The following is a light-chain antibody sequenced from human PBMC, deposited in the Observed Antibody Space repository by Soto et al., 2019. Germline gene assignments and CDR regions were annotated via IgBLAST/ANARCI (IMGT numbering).Light chain of an antibody. J-gene: IGLJ1*01. CDR3: SSYSRPTTLGV. Sequence: QSALTQPASVSGSPGQSITISCTGTSSDVGGYNYVSWYQQHPGNTPKLIIFDVNNRPSGVSNRFYASKSGSTASLTIAGLQAEDEADYYCSSYSRPTTLGVFGTGTKLTVL. CDR2: DVN. V-gene: IGLV2-14*01. CDR1: SSDVGGYNY.